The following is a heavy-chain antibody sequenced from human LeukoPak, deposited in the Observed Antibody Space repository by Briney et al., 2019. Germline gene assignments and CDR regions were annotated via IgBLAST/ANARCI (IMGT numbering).Heavy chain of an antibody. J-gene: IGHJ5*02. CDR2: INTNTGNP. Sequence: ASVKVSCKASGYTFTTYALHWVRQAPGQGLEWMGWINTNTGNPTYAQGFTGRFVFSLDTSVSTAYLQISSLKAEDTAVYYCAREPGKYCSSTSCSNWFDPWGQGTLVTVSS. CDR1: GYTFTTYA. CDR3: AREPGKYCSSTSCSNWFDP. V-gene: IGHV7-4-1*02. D-gene: IGHD2-2*01.